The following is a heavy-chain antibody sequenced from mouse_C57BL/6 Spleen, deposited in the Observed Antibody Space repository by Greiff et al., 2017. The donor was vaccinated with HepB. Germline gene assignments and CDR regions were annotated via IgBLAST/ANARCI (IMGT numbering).Heavy chain of an antibody. D-gene: IGHD5-1*01. V-gene: IGHV1-4*01. CDR1: GYTFTSYT. CDR3: ARGEYGGYFDV. J-gene: IGHJ1*03. Sequence: QVQLQQSGAELARPGASVKMSCKASGYTFTSYTMHWVKQRPGPGLEWIGYINPSSGYTKYNQKFKDKATLTADKSSSTAYMQLSSLTSEDSAVYYCARGEYGGYFDVWGTGTTVTVSS. CDR2: INPSSGYT.